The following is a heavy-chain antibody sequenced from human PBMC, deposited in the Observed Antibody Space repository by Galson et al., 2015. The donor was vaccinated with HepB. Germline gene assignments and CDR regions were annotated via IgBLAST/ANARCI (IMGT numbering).Heavy chain of an antibody. CDR1: GGSFSGYY. D-gene: IGHD3-22*01. CDR3: ARGSVLYYYDSSGYSALPQPRNRRDGENFDY. V-gene: IGHV4-34*01. CDR2: INHSGST. Sequence: SETLSLTCAVYGGSFSGYYWSWIRQPPGKGLEWIGEINHSGSTNYNPSLKSQVTISVDTSKNQFSLKLSSVTAADTAVYYCARGSVLYYYDSSGYSALPQPRNRRDGENFDYWGQGTLVTVSS. J-gene: IGHJ4*02.